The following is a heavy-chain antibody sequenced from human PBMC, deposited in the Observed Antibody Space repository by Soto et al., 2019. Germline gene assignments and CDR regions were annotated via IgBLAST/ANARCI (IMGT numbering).Heavy chain of an antibody. CDR3: ARDPYSGSYYRTFDP. D-gene: IGHD1-26*01. Sequence: QVQLVQSGAEVKKPGSSVKVSCKSSGGTFSSYAISWVRQAPGQGLEWMGGIIPIFGTANYTQKFQGRVTMTADESTTTAYMELSSLRSEDTAVYYCARDPYSGSYYRTFDPWGQGTLVTVSS. V-gene: IGHV1-69*01. CDR1: GGTFSSYA. CDR2: IIPIFGTA. J-gene: IGHJ5*02.